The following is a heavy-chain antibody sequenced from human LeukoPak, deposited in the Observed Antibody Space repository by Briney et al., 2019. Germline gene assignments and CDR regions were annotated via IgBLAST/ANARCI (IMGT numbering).Heavy chain of an antibody. Sequence: ASETLSLTCAVYGGSFSGYYWSWIRQPPGKGLEWTGEINHSGSTNYNPSLKSRVTISVDTSKNQFSLKLSSVTAADTAVYYCARGVFGVVITWGQGTLVTVSS. D-gene: IGHD3-3*01. V-gene: IGHV4-34*01. CDR3: ARGVFGVVIT. CDR2: INHSGST. CDR1: GGSFSGYY. J-gene: IGHJ4*02.